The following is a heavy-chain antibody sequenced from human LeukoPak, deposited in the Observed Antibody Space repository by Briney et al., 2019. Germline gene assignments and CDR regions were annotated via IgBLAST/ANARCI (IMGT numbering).Heavy chain of an antibody. CDR3: AREYDFWTGADFSRGWLDP. J-gene: IGHJ5*02. CDR2: IYISGTT. CDR1: GVSINDHY. V-gene: IGHV4-4*07. Sequence: SETLSLTCSISGVSINDHYWAWIRQPAGRGLEWIGHIYISGTTDYNPSLRSRVTISLDMSKNSFSLRLTSMTAADTAVYYCAREYDFWTGADFSRGWLDPWGQGIVVTVSS. D-gene: IGHD3-3*01.